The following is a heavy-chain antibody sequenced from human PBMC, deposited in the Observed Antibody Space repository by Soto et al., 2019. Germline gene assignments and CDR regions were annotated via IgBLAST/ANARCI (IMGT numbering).Heavy chain of an antibody. CDR3: ASHVPRGYDYYYCMDV. J-gene: IGHJ6*02. D-gene: IGHD6-13*01. Sequence: GESLKISCKGSGYSFTSYWIGWARQMPGKGLEWMGIIYPGDSDTRYSPSFQGQVTISADKSISTAYLQWSSLKASDTAMYYCASHVPRGYDYYYCMDVWGQGTTVTVSS. V-gene: IGHV5-51*01. CDR2: IYPGDSDT. CDR1: GYSFTSYW.